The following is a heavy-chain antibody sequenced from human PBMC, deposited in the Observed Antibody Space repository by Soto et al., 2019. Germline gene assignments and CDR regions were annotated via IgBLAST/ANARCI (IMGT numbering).Heavy chain of an antibody. J-gene: IGHJ6*03. D-gene: IGHD3-9*01. Sequence: ASVKVSCKASGYTFTSYYMHWVRQAPGQGLEWMGIINPSGGSTSYAQKFQGRVTMTRDTSTSTVCMELSSLRSEDTAVYYCARAPDYDILTGYYYYYMDVWGKGTTVTVSS. CDR1: GYTFTSYY. V-gene: IGHV1-46*03. CDR3: ARAPDYDILTGYYYYYMDV. CDR2: INPSGGST.